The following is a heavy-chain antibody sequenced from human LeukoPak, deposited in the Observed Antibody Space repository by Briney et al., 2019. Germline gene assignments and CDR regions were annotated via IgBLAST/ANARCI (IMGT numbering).Heavy chain of an antibody. Sequence: PGGSLRLSCAASGFTFSSYSMNWVRQAPGKGLEWVSYISSSSSTIYYADSVKGRFTISRDNAKNSLYLQMNSLRDEDTAVYYCARGPGRGSGSYYPEDYWGQGTLVTVSS. J-gene: IGHJ4*02. V-gene: IGHV3-48*02. CDR3: ARGPGRGSGSYYPEDY. D-gene: IGHD3-10*01. CDR2: ISSSSSTI. CDR1: GFTFSSYS.